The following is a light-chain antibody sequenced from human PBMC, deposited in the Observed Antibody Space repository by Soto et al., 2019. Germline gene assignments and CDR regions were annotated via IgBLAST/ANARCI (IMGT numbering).Light chain of an antibody. CDR3: QHYDNFPIT. J-gene: IGKJ5*01. CDR2: DAS. CDR1: QDITNY. Sequence: DIQMTQSPSSLSASVGDRVTITCQASQDITNYLNWYQQKPGKAPKLLIYDASNLETGVPSRFSGSGSGTDFTFTISNLQPEDIATYYCQHYDNFPITFGQGTRLE. V-gene: IGKV1-33*01.